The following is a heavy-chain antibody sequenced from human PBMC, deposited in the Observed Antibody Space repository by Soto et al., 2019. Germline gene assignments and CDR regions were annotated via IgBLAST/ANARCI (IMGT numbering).Heavy chain of an antibody. CDR1: GFTFDDYA. CDR2: ISWNSGSI. V-gene: IGHV3-9*01. Sequence: GGSLRLSCAASGFTFDDYAMHWVRQAPGKGLEWVSGISWNSGSIGYADSVKGRFTISRDNAKNSLYLQMNSLRAEDTALYYCAKGPVRYFDWLLYFDYWGQGTLVTVSS. J-gene: IGHJ4*02. D-gene: IGHD3-9*01. CDR3: AKGPVRYFDWLLYFDY.